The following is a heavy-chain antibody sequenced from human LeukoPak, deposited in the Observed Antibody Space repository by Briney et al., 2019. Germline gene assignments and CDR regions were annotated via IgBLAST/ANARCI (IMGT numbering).Heavy chain of an antibody. CDR3: ATWGSIFGVTFFDF. CDR1: GFIFTNYW. J-gene: IGHJ4*02. Sequence: GGSLRLSCAASGFIFTNYWMSWVRQAPGKGLEWVATIKEDGSDKHYVDSARGRFTISRDNAKNSLYLQMNALRADDTAVYYCATWGSIFGVTFFDFWGQGALVTVSS. V-gene: IGHV3-7*01. CDR2: IKEDGSDK. D-gene: IGHD3-3*01.